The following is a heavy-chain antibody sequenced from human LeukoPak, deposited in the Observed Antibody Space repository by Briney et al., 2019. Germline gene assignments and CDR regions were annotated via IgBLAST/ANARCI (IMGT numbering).Heavy chain of an antibody. CDR2: ISYSVKT. CDR1: GGSISSYY. D-gene: IGHD6-19*01. Sequence: SGTLSLTCTVSGGSISSYYWSWIRQPPGKGLEWIGYISYSVKTNYNPSLKSRVTISVDSSKNQFSLKLSSVTAADTAVYYCARHWGQYSSGRQHFDYWGQGTLVTVSS. CDR3: ARHWGQYSSGRQHFDY. V-gene: IGHV4-59*08. J-gene: IGHJ4*02.